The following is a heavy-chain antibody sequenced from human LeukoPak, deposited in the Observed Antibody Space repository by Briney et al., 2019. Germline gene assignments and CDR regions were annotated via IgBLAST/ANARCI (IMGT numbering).Heavy chain of an antibody. D-gene: IGHD2-15*01. CDR3: ARHVYCGGGSCYLDY. CDR2: TYYSGST. Sequence: PSETLSLTCTVAGGSISRGSYYWGWIRQPPGKGLEWIGSTYYSGSTYYNPSLQSRVTISVDTSKNQFSLKVTSVTAADTAVFYCARHVYCGGGSCYLDYWGQGALVSVSS. CDR1: GGSISRGSYY. V-gene: IGHV4-39*01. J-gene: IGHJ4*02.